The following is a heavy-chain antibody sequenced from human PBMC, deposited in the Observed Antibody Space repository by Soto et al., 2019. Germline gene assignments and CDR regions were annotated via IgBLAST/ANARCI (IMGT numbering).Heavy chain of an antibody. Sequence: ASVKVSCKASGYTFTGYYMHWVRQAPGQGLEWMGWINPNSGGTNYAQKFQGRVTMTRDTSISTAYMELSRLRSDDTAVYYCARDLPRGAATTRGVTGSLDPWGQGTLVTVSS. CDR3: ARDLPRGAATTRGVTGSLDP. J-gene: IGHJ5*02. V-gene: IGHV1-2*02. CDR2: INPNSGGT. D-gene: IGHD3-10*01. CDR1: GYTFTGYY.